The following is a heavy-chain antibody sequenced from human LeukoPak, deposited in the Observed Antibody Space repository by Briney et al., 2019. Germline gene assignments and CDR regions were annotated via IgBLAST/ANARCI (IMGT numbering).Heavy chain of an antibody. CDR3: ARHTAEKYNWFDR. V-gene: IGHV4-30-4*01. CDR2: IYYSGST. J-gene: IGHJ5*02. Sequence: PSQTLSLTCTVSGGSISSGDYYWSWIRQPPGKGLEWIGYIYYSGSTYYNPSLKSRVTISVDTSKNQFSLKLSSVTAADTAVYYCARHTAEKYNWFDRWGQGTLVTVSS. CDR1: GGSISSGDYY. D-gene: IGHD5-24*01.